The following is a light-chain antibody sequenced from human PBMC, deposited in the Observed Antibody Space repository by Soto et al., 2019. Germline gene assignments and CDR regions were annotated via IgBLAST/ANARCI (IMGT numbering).Light chain of an antibody. CDR2: GAS. Sequence: ETLLTQSPSTLALSPGERATLSCRANQSVSSYLAWYQQKPGQAPRLLIYGASSRATGIPDRFSGSGSGTDFTLTISTLEPEDFAVYYCHQYVSWTFGQGTKVDIK. V-gene: IGKV3-20*01. J-gene: IGKJ1*01. CDR3: HQYVSWT. CDR1: QSVSSY.